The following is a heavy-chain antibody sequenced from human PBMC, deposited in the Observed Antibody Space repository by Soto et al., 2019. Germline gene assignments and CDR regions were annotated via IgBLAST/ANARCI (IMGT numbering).Heavy chain of an antibody. D-gene: IGHD6-19*01. CDR1: GDTFRNYA. V-gene: IGHV1-69*18. Sequence: QVQLVQSGGEVKKPGSSVKVSCKASGDTFRNYAFSWVRRAPGQGLEWMGTIIPLFSTRYAQKFQGRVTMTADESTSTVYIDLSSLKSDDTAVYYCARDPGIAVVGRGTSFEHWGQGTLVTVSS. J-gene: IGHJ4*02. CDR2: IIPLFST. CDR3: ARDPGIAVVGRGTSFEH.